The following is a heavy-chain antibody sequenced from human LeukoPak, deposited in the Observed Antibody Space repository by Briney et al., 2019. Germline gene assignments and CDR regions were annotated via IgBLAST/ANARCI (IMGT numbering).Heavy chain of an antibody. V-gene: IGHV3-74*01. D-gene: IGHD2-21*01. CDR1: AFTFSSRW. CDR2: VNSDESST. Sequence: GGSLRLSCAASAFTFSSRWMHWVRQAPGKGLVWVSHVNSDESSTNYADSVKGRFTISRDNTKNTLYLQMNSLRAEDTAVYFCASDDSYAFDIWGQGSMVTLSS. CDR3: ASDDSYAFDI. J-gene: IGHJ3*02.